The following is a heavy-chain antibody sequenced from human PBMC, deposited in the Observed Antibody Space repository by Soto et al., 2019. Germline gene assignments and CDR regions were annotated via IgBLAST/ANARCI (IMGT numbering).Heavy chain of an antibody. V-gene: IGHV1-18*04. J-gene: IGHJ5*02. D-gene: IGHD3-10*01. CDR3: ATSSDSGFDP. CDR2: IKPDNGDT. CDR1: GYPFSKYG. Sequence: QLQLVQSGAEVERPGASVRVSCKAYGYPFSKYGISWIRQAPGQGLEWMGWIKPDNGDTNYAQKFQGRVTMTTDTSSNTAYMELRSLRSDATAVYYCATSSDSGFDPWGQGTLVSVSS.